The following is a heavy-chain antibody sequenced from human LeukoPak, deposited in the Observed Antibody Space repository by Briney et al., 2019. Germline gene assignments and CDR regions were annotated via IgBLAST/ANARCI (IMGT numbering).Heavy chain of an antibody. CDR2: IYYSGIT. CDR1: GGSISSNY. CDR3: AAAGGTESGTFDY. Sequence: MTSETLSLTCTVSGGSISSNYWSWIRQPPGKGPEWIGYIYYSGITNYNPSLKSRVTISLDTSKNQFSLKLSSVTAADTAVYYCAAAGGTESGTFDYWGQGTLVTVSP. D-gene: IGHD3-16*01. J-gene: IGHJ4*02. V-gene: IGHV4-59*01.